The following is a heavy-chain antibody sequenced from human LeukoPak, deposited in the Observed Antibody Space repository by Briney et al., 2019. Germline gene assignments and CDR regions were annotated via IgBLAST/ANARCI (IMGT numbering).Heavy chain of an antibody. D-gene: IGHD4-11*01. CDR1: GGSIGSGGYY. CDR2: IYYSGST. J-gene: IGHJ4*02. Sequence: SETLSLTCTVSGGSIGSGGYYWSWIRQHPGKGLEWIGYIYYSGSTYYNPSLKSRVTISVDTSKNQFSLKLSSVTAADTAVYYCARGGDYSNYEGLDYWGQGTLVTVSS. V-gene: IGHV4-31*03. CDR3: ARGGDYSNYEGLDY.